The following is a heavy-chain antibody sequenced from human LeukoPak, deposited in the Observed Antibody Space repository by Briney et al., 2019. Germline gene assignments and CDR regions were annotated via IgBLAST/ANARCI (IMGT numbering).Heavy chain of an antibody. D-gene: IGHD3-3*01. Sequence: ASVKVSCKASGYTFTGYYMHWLRQAPGQGLEWMGWINPNSGGTNYAQKFQGRVTMTRDTSISTAYMELSRLRSDDTAVYYCARDKIPTYYDFWSGYYTMRDWFDPWGQGTLVTVSS. CDR1: GYTFTGYY. J-gene: IGHJ5*02. CDR3: ARDKIPTYYDFWSGYYTMRDWFDP. CDR2: INPNSGGT. V-gene: IGHV1-2*02.